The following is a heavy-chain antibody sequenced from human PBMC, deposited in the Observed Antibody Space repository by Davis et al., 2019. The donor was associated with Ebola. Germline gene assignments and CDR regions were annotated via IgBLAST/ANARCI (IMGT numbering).Heavy chain of an antibody. D-gene: IGHD6-13*01. CDR1: GYTFTSYY. CDR3: ARSGQQLVGYFQH. Sequence: AASVKVSCKASGYTFTSYYMHWVRQAPGQGLEWMGIINPSGGSTSYAQKFQGRVTMTRDTSMSTVYMELSSLRSEDTAVYYCARSGQQLVGYFQHWGQGTLVTVSS. V-gene: IGHV1-46*01. J-gene: IGHJ1*01. CDR2: INPSGGST.